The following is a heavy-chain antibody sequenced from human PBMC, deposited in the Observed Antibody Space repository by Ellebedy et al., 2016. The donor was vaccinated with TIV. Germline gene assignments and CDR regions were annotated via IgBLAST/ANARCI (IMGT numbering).Heavy chain of an antibody. CDR2: ISYDGSNK. V-gene: IGHV3-30-3*01. CDR1: GFTFSSYA. J-gene: IGHJ4*02. D-gene: IGHD3-10*01. Sequence: GGSLRLXCAASGFTFSSYAMHWVRQAPGKGLEWVAVISYDGSNKYYADSVKGRFTISRDNSKNSLYLQMNSLRAEDTAVYYCARGITMVRGIDYWGQGTLVTVSS. CDR3: ARGITMVRGIDY.